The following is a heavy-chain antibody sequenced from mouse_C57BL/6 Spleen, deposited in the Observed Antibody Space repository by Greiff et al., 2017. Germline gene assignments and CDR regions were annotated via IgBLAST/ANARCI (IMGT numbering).Heavy chain of an antibody. J-gene: IGHJ2*01. V-gene: IGHV1-80*01. CDR1: GYAFSSYW. Sequence: VQLQQSGAELVKPGASVKISCKASGYAFSSYWMNWVKQRPGKGLEWIGQIYPGNGDTNYNGKFKGKATLTVDKSSSTAYMQLSSLTSEDSAVYFCARWRGYDDGDFDYWGQGTTLTVSS. D-gene: IGHD2-2*01. CDR3: ARWRGYDDGDFDY. CDR2: IYPGNGDT.